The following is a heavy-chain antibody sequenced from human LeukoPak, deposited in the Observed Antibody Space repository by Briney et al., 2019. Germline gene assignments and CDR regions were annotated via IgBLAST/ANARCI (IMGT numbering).Heavy chain of an antibody. D-gene: IGHD6-19*01. CDR3: RAVAGPDDF. V-gene: IGHV3-30-3*01. J-gene: IGHJ4*02. CDR2: ISYDGTNK. Sequence: SGGSLRLSCAASGFTFSTYAMHWVRQAPGKGLEWVAFISYDGTNKYCADSVKGRFTISRDNSKNTLYLQMNSLRAEDTAVYYCRAVAGPDDFWGQGTLVSVSS. CDR1: GFTFSTYA.